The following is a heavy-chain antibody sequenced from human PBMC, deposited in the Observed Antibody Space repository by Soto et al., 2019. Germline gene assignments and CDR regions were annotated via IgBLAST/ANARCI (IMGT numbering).Heavy chain of an antibody. CDR3: ARVSSSWGLVSYFDY. D-gene: IGHD6-13*01. Sequence: SETLSLTCAVSGGSIISSYWWTWVRQAPGKGLQWIGEIYHSGITNYNPPLKSRVTISVDTSKNQFSLKLSSVTAADTAVYYCARVSSSWGLVSYFDYWGQGTLVTVSS. V-gene: IGHV4-4*02. J-gene: IGHJ4*02. CDR1: GGSIISSYW. CDR2: IYHSGIT.